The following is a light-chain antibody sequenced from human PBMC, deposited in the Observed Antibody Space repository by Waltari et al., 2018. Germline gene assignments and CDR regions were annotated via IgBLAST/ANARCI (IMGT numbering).Light chain of an antibody. V-gene: IGLV1-40*01. Sequence: QSVLTQPPSVSGAPGQRVTISCTGSSSNIGAGYAVHWYQQLPGTAPKLLLYGNSNRPSGVPDRFSGSKSGTSASLAITGLQAEDEADYYYQSYDSSLSGVVFGGGTKLTVL. J-gene: IGLJ2*01. CDR1: SSNIGAGYA. CDR2: GNS. CDR3: QSYDSSLSGVV.